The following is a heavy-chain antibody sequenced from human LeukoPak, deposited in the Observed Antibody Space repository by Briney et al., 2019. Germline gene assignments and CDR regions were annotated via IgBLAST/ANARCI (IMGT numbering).Heavy chain of an antibody. D-gene: IGHD3-10*01. CDR3: ARDVGSGGGTFSTYHFDF. CDR1: GGSISSYY. J-gene: IGHJ4*02. CDR2: IYSSGDT. Sequence: PSETLSLTCTVSGGSISSYYWDWIRQPAGKGLEWIGRIYSSGDTNYNPSLKSRVTMSVDTSKNQFSLRLSSLTAADTAVYYCARDVGSGGGTFSTYHFDFWGQGTLVTVSS. V-gene: IGHV4-4*07.